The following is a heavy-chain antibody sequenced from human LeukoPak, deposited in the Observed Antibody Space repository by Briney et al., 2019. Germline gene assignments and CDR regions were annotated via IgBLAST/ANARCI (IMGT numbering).Heavy chain of an antibody. D-gene: IGHD3-10*01. CDR2: ISYSSSTI. Sequence: PGGSLRLSCAASGFPFSSFSMNWVRQAPGKGLEWVSYISYSSSTIYYADSVKGRFTISRDNARNSLFLQMNSLRDEDTAVYYCARVGRGVYGMDVWGQGTTVTVSS. V-gene: IGHV3-48*02. J-gene: IGHJ6*02. CDR1: GFPFSSFS. CDR3: ARVGRGVYGMDV.